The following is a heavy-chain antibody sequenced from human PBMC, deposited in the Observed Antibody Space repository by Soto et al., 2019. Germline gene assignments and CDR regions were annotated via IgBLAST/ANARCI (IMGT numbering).Heavy chain of an antibody. CDR2: ISGSGKDT. Sequence: PGGSLRLSCATSGFTFSNYRMNWVRQAPGKGLEWVASISGSGKDTFYRDSVKGRFTISRDNAESSLVLQMNSLTVDDTAVYHCARVPLARTSSYYCGMGVWGRGTTVTVSS. V-gene: IGHV3-21*06. J-gene: IGHJ6*02. CDR1: GFTFSNYR. CDR3: ARVPLARTSSYYCGMGV. D-gene: IGHD1-1*01.